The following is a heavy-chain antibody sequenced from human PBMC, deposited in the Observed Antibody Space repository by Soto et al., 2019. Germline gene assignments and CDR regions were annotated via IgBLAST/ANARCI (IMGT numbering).Heavy chain of an antibody. CDR2: LSYDGSNK. CDR3: AKYDHTRYGSGSPFRT. V-gene: IGHV3-30*18. D-gene: IGHD3-10*01. Sequence: QVQLVESGGGVVQPGRSLRLSCAASGFTFSSYGMHWVRQAPGKGLEWVAVLSYDGSNKYYADSVKGRFTISRDNSKNTLYLQINSLRAEDTDVYYCAKYDHTRYGSGSPFRTWGQGTLVTVSA. J-gene: IGHJ5*02. CDR1: GFTFSSYG.